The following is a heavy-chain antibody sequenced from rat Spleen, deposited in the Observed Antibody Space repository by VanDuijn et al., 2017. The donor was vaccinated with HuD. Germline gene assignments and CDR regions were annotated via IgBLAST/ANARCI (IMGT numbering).Heavy chain of an antibody. CDR2: ITNSGGIT. CDR3: ARDPCTTYICWFPY. J-gene: IGHJ3*01. V-gene: IGHV5S23*01. Sequence: EVQLVESGGGLVQPGRSLKLSCAASGFTFSNYYMAWVRQAPTKGLEWVASITNSGGITYYRDSVKGRFTISRDNAKSTLYLQMDSLRSEDTATYYCARDPCTTYICWFPYWGQGTLVTVSS. CDR1: GFTFSNYY. D-gene: IGHD1-2*01.